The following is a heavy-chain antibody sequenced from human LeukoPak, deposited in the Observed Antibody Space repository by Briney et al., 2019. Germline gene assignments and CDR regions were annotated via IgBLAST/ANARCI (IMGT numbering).Heavy chain of an antibody. D-gene: IGHD3-9*01. Sequence: SETLSLTCAVYGGSFSGYYWSWTRQPPGKGLEWIGEINHSGSTNYNPSLKSRVTISVDTSKNQFSLKLSSVTAADTAVYYCARARPIWAYYYYYYMDVWGKGTTVTVSS. CDR3: ARARPIWAYYYYYYMDV. CDR1: GGSFSGYY. CDR2: INHSGST. V-gene: IGHV4-34*01. J-gene: IGHJ6*03.